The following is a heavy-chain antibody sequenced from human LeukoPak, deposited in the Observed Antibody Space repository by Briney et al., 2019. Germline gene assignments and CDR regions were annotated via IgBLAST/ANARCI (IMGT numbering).Heavy chain of an antibody. CDR1: GFTFSSYA. D-gene: IGHD6-19*01. J-gene: IGHJ3*02. CDR3: AVIPPIAVAGPRNAFDI. Sequence: GGSLRLSCAASGFTFSSYAMSWVRQAPGKGLEWVSGINWNGGSTGYADSVKGRFTISRDNAKNSLYLQMNSLRAEDTALYYCAVIPPIAVAGPRNAFDIWGQGTMVTVSS. CDR2: INWNGGST. V-gene: IGHV3-20*04.